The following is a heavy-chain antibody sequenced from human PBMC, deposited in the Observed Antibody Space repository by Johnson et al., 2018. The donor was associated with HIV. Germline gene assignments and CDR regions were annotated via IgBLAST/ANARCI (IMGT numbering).Heavy chain of an antibody. V-gene: IGHV3-30*02. CDR1: GFTFSSYG. J-gene: IGHJ3*02. Sequence: QVQLVESGGGVLRPGGSLRLSCAASGFTFSSYGMHWVRQAPGKGLEWVAFIRYDGSNKYYADSVKGRFTISRDNSKNTLSLQMNSLRVEDTAVYYCASWGILYDAFDIWGQGTMVTVSS. D-gene: IGHD2-8*01. CDR3: ASWGILYDAFDI. CDR2: IRYDGSNK.